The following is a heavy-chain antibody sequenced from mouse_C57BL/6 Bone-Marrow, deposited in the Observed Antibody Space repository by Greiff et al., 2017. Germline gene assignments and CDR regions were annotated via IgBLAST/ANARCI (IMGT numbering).Heavy chain of an antibody. Sequence: EVKLVESGTVLARPGASVKMSCKTSGYTFTSYWMHWVKQRPGQGLEWIGAIYPGNSDTSYNQKFKGKAKLTAVTSASTAYMELSSLTNEDSAVXYCTRAGDGYYFYFDSWGQGTTLTVSS. J-gene: IGHJ2*01. CDR2: IYPGNSDT. CDR3: TRAGDGYYFYFDS. CDR1: GYTFTSYW. D-gene: IGHD2-3*01. V-gene: IGHV1-5*01.